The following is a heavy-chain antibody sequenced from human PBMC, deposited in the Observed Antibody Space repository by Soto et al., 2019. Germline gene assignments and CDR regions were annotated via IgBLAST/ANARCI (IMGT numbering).Heavy chain of an antibody. Sequence: QLHLVQSGAEVKKPGASVRVSCKASGYTFPDYYIHWVRQAPGQGLEWMGWINPKSGVTNSEQKFQGRITRTRDTSITTAYLELSSLRSDDTAVYYCARGPKQTPRHSNSWFVPDYWGQGSLVTVSS. CDR2: INPKSGVT. J-gene: IGHJ4*02. V-gene: IGHV1-2*02. D-gene: IGHD6-13*01. CDR3: ARGPKQTPRHSNSWFVPDY. CDR1: GYTFPDYY.